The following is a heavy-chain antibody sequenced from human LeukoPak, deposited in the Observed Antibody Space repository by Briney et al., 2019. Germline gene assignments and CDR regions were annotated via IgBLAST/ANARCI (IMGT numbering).Heavy chain of an antibody. V-gene: IGHV3-11*01. CDR2: ISSGGSAI. D-gene: IGHD2-8*01. Sequence: GGPLRLSCAASGFIFSDYYMSWIRQTPGKGLEWVSYISSGGSAIYYADSVKGRFTISRDNAKRSLFLQMNSLRAEDTAVYFCARAANGPDYWGREPWSPSPQ. CDR1: GFIFSDYY. CDR3: ARAANGPDY. J-gene: IGHJ4*02.